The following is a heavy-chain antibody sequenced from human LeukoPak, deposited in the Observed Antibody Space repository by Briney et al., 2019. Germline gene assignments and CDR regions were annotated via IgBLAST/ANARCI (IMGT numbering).Heavy chain of an antibody. CDR1: AYTFTVYY. CDR2: INLNSGST. CDR3: ARGAYSSGWYGVDI. V-gene: IGHV1-2*02. D-gene: IGHD6-19*01. Sequence: ASVTVSFMASAYTFTVYYMRWVRLAHGQRPEPLGWINLNSGSTNYAPKFEGRVTMNRDTSISTAYMELSRLRSDGTAVDYCARGAYSSGWYGVDIWGQGTMVTVSS. J-gene: IGHJ3*02.